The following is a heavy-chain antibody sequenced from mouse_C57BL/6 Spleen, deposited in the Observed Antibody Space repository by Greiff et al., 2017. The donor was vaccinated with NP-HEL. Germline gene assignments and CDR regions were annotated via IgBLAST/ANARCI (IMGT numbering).Heavy chain of an antibody. J-gene: IGHJ2*01. V-gene: IGHV1-39*01. Sequence: EVQLVESGPELVKPGASVKISCKASGYSFTDYNMNWVKQSNGKSLEWIGGINPNYGTTSYNQKFKGKATLTVDQSSSTAYMQLNSLTSEDSAVYYCARLKDSVTTVVAYYFDYWGQGTTLTVSS. CDR1: GYSFTDYN. D-gene: IGHD1-1*01. CDR2: INPNYGTT. CDR3: ARLKDSVTTVVAYYFDY.